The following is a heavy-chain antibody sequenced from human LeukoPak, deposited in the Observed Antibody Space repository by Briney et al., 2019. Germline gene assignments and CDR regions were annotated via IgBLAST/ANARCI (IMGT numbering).Heavy chain of an antibody. CDR1: GFTFSSYA. CDR2: IYSGDST. D-gene: IGHD3-10*01. Sequence: GGSLRLSCAASGFTFSSYAMSWVRQAPGKGLEWVSIIYSGDSTYYADSVKGRFTISRDNSKKTLWLQMNSLRAEDTAVYYCARSGFGVLYYYGMDVWGQGTTVTVSS. J-gene: IGHJ6*02. CDR3: ARSGFGVLYYYGMDV. V-gene: IGHV3-66*01.